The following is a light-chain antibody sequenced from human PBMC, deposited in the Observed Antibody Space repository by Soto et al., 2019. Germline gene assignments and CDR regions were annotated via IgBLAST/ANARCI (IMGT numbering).Light chain of an antibody. CDR3: NSYVGSNNYV. CDR1: AIDIGRYNY. Sequence: QSALTQPPSASGSPGQSVTIPGFGTAIDIGRYNYVSWYQHHPGKAPKLIIYEVTKRPSGVPDRFSGSKSGNTASLTVSGLQADDEADYYCNSYVGSNNYVFGTGTKLTVL. V-gene: IGLV2-8*01. J-gene: IGLJ1*01. CDR2: EVT.